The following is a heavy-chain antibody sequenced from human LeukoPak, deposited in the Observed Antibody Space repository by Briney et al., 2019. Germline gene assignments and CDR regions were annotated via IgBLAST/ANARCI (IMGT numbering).Heavy chain of an antibody. CDR3: ATCRDEFGDYGFTS. V-gene: IGHV4-34*01. D-gene: IGHD4-17*01. CDR1: GGSFSGDY. Sequence: SETLSLTCAVYGGSFSGDYWSWIRQPPGKGLEWIGEINHSGNTNYNPSLKSRVTMSVDTSKNQFSLKLSSVTAADTAVYYCATCRDEFGDYGFTSWGQGTLVTVSS. J-gene: IGHJ5*02. CDR2: INHSGNT.